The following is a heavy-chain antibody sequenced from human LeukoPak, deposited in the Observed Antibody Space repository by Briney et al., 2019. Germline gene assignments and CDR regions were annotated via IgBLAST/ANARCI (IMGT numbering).Heavy chain of an antibody. V-gene: IGHV1-18*01. CDR1: GYTFISYG. D-gene: IGHD2-15*01. CDR3: ARDKGMVGYCSGGSCYWPFDY. J-gene: IGHJ4*02. Sequence: ASVKVSCKTSGYTFISYGINWVRQAPGQGLEWMGWISAYNGNTNYAQKFQGRVSMTTDTSTSTAYMELRSLRADDTAVYHCARDKGMVGYCSGGSCYWPFDYWGQGTLVIVSS. CDR2: ISAYNGNT.